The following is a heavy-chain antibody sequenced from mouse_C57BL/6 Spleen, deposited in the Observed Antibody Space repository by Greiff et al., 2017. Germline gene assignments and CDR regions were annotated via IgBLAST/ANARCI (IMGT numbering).Heavy chain of an antibody. CDR2: IDPETGGT. Sequence: VKLVESGAELVRPGASVTLSCKASGYTFTDYEMHWVKQTPVHGLEWIGAIDPETGGTAYNQKFKGKAILTADKSSSTAYMELSSLTSEDSAVEYWTNSSGYPHYAIDYWGQGTSVTVAS. CDR1: GYTFTDYE. D-gene: IGHD3-2*02. V-gene: IGHV1-15*01. J-gene: IGHJ4*01. CDR3: TNSSGYPHYAIDY.